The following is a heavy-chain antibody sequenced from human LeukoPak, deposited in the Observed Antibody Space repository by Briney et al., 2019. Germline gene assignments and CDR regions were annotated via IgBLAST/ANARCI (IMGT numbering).Heavy chain of an antibody. V-gene: IGHV4-61*02. D-gene: IGHD5-12*01. Sequence: SDTLSLTCTVSGGSISRGCYYWSWIRQPAGQGLEWLGRIYTSGSTNYKPSLKSRVTISVDTSKNQFSLKLSSVTAADTAVYYCARDLGYGSWFDPWGQGTLVTVSS. CDR1: GGSISRGCYY. CDR3: ARDLGYGSWFDP. CDR2: IYTSGST. J-gene: IGHJ5*02.